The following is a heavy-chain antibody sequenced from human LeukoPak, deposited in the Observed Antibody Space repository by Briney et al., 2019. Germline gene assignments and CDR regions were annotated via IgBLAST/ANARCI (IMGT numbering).Heavy chain of an antibody. CDR2: IIPIFGTA. J-gene: IGHJ3*02. D-gene: IGHD3-22*01. Sequence: ASVKVSCTASGYTFTSYGISWVRQAPGQGLEWMGGIIPIFGTANYAQKFQGRVTITADESTSTAYMELSSLRSEDTAVYYCARVLPYYYDSSLPLAFDIWGQGTMVTVSS. CDR3: ARVLPYYYDSSLPLAFDI. CDR1: GYTFTSYG. V-gene: IGHV1-69*13.